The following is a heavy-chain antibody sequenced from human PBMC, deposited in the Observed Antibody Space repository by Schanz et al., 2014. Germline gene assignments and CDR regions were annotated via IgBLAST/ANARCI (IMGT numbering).Heavy chain of an antibody. CDR1: GYTTFTDYY. J-gene: IGHJ4*02. Sequence: QVQLVQSGAEVKKPGASVKVSCKASGYTTFTDYYIHWVRQAPGQGLEWMGWINPSGGSTTYAQKVQGRVTMTRDTSTSTVYMELSSLRSEDTAVYYCARDGVDAAAGGDYWGQGTLVTVSS. CDR3: ARDGVDAAAGGDY. CDR2: INPSGGST. V-gene: IGHV1-46*03. D-gene: IGHD6-13*01.